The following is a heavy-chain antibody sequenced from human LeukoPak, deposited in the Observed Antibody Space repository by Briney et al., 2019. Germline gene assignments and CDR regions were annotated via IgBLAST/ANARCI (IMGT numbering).Heavy chain of an antibody. CDR3: ARGDFWSGYYTSLY. J-gene: IGHJ4*02. CDR1: GFTVTTKY. V-gene: IGHV3-53*04. Sequence: GGSLRLSCAASGFTVTTKYMSWVRQAPGKELEWVSVIYSGGSTYYADSVKGRFTISRHNSKNTLYLQMDSLRDEDTAVYYCARGDFWSGYYTSLYWGQGTLVTVSS. CDR2: IYSGGST. D-gene: IGHD3-3*01.